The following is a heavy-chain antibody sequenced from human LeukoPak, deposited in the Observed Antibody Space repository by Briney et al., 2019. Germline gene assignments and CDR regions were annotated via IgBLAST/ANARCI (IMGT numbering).Heavy chain of an antibody. CDR2: INHSGST. D-gene: IGHD4-17*01. CDR1: GGSFSGYY. Sequence: PSETLSLTCAVYGGSFSGYYWSWIRQPPGKGLEWIGEINHSGSTNYNPSLKSRVTISVDTSKNQFSLKLSSVTAADTAVYYCARQVYDYGDYVSYYYYYMDVWGKGTTDTVSS. J-gene: IGHJ6*03. V-gene: IGHV4-34*01. CDR3: ARQVYDYGDYVSYYYYYMDV.